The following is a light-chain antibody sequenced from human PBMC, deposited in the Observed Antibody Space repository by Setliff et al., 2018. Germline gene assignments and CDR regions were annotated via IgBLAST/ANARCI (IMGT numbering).Light chain of an antibody. J-gene: IGLJ1*01. Sequence: QSALAQPRPVSGSPGQSVTISCTGTSSDVGGYNYVSWYQQHPGKAPKLMIYDVSKRPSGVPDRFSGSKSGNTASLTISGLQAEDEADYYCCSDAGSSSDVFGTGTKSPS. CDR3: CSDAGSSSDV. V-gene: IGLV2-11*01. CDR2: DVS. CDR1: SSDVGGYNY.